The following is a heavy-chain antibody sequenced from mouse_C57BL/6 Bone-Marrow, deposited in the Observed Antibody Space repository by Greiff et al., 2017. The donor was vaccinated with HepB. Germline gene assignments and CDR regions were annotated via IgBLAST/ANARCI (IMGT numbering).Heavy chain of an antibody. D-gene: IGHD1-1*01. Sequence: EVHLVESGGGLVKPGGSLKLSCAASGFTFSDYGMHWVRQAPEKGLEWVAYISSGSSTIYYADTVKGRFTISRDNAKNTLFLQMTRLRSEDTAMYYCARPGDGYAMDYWGQGTSVTVSS. CDR3: ARPGDGYAMDY. CDR1: GFTFSDYG. CDR2: ISSGSSTI. J-gene: IGHJ4*01. V-gene: IGHV5-17*01.